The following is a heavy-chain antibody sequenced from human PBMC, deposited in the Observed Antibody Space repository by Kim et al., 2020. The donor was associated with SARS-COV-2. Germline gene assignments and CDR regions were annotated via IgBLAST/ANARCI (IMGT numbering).Heavy chain of an antibody. CDR1: GCSVSSGSYY. CDR2: SYYSGST. CDR3: SSYSHQDRT. V-gene: IGHV4-61*01. Sequence: SETLSLTCTVSGCSVSSGSYYWIWNRPPPGKVLVWVGYSYYSGSTNYNPSLKSRITTSVDTSKNQFSLMLSSVTAADAAVYYCSSYSHQDRTWVQGTL. J-gene: IGHJ5*02. D-gene: IGHD5-18*01.